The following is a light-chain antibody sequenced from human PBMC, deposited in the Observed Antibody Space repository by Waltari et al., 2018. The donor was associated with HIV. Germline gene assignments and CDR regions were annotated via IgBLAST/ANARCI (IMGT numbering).Light chain of an antibody. Sequence: QSVLTQPPSASGTPGQRASLSCSVSSSNSGSNNMNWFQKFPGTAPKVLLYGKNQRPSGVPDRFSGSKSGTSASLAISGLQSEDEADYYCAAWDDSLNGPVFGGGTKLTVL. CDR1: SSNSGSNN. CDR2: GKN. J-gene: IGLJ2*01. V-gene: IGLV1-44*01. CDR3: AAWDDSLNGPV.